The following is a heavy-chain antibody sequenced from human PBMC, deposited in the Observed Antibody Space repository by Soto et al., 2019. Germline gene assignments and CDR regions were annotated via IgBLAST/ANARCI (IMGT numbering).Heavy chain of an antibody. J-gene: IGHJ4*02. D-gene: IGHD3-3*01. CDR3: AREVRGAGEWLVDPFDY. V-gene: IGHV3-74*01. CDR2: INSDGSST. CDR1: GFTFSSYW. Sequence: EVQLVESGGGLVQPGGSLRLSCAASGFTFSSYWMHWVRQAPGKGLVWVSRINSDGSSTSYADSVKGRFTISRDNAKNTLYLQMNSLRAEDTAVYYCAREVRGAGEWLVDPFDYWGQGTLVTVSS.